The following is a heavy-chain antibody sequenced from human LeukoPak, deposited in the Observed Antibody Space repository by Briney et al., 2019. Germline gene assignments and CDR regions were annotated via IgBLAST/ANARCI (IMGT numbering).Heavy chain of an antibody. V-gene: IGHV4-61*02. J-gene: IGHJ5*02. CDR3: AASRFSGGLGRFDP. Sequence: SETLSLTCTVSGGSINSGSYYYHWIRQPAGKGLEWIGRIYTSGNTIYNPSLKSRVTISIDTSKNQVSLKLTSVTAAGTAVYYCAASRFSGGLGRFDPWGQGPLVTVSS. CDR1: GGSINSGSYY. CDR2: IYTSGNT. D-gene: IGHD3-10*01.